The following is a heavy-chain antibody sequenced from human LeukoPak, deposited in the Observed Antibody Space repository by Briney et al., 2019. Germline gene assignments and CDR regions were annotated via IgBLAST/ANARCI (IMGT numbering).Heavy chain of an antibody. D-gene: IGHD1-7*01. J-gene: IGHJ4*02. CDR3: ARDHSNWNYAPDF. Sequence: GASVKVSCKASGYTFTGYYMHWVRQAPGQGLEWMGWINPKSGGTNSAQRFQGRVTMTRDTSISTAYMELSRLRSDDTAVYYCARDHSNWNYAPDFWVQGTLVIVSS. CDR1: GYTFTGYY. CDR2: INPKSGGT. V-gene: IGHV1-2*02.